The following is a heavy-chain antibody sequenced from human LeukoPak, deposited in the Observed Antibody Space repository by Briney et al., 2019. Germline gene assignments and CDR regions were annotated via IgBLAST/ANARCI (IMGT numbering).Heavy chain of an antibody. CDR2: IYHSGST. Sequence: SETLSLTCTVSGYSISSGYYWGWIRQPPGKGLEWIGSIYHSGSTYYNPSLKSRVTISVDTSKNQFSLKLSSVTAADTAVYYCARVGSRIQLWDFDYWGQGTLVTVSS. CDR3: ARVGSRIQLWDFDY. CDR1: GYSISSGYY. V-gene: IGHV4-38-2*02. D-gene: IGHD5-18*01. J-gene: IGHJ4*02.